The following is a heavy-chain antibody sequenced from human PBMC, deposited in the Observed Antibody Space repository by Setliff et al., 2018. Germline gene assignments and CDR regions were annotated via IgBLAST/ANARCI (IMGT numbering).Heavy chain of an antibody. D-gene: IGHD5-12*01. V-gene: IGHV4-39*07. J-gene: IGHJ4*02. CDR3: ARRDIVAQTSYDFWGMTDY. CDR1: GGSISSSSYY. CDR2: IYYSGTA. Sequence: PSETLSLTCTVSGGSISSSSYYWGFIRQSPGKGPEWIGSIYYSGTAYYNPSLKSRVTISVDTSKNQFSLKLRSVTAADTAVYYCARRDIVAQTSYDFWGMTDYWGQGTLVTVS.